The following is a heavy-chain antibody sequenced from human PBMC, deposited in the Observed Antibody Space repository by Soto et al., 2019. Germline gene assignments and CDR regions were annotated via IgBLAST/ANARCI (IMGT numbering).Heavy chain of an antibody. CDR2: ISGSGGST. CDR1: GFTFSSYA. CDR3: AKVPGYSTLPYYYYYYGMDV. V-gene: IGHV3-23*01. D-gene: IGHD4-4*01. J-gene: IGHJ6*02. Sequence: GGSLRLSCAASGFTFSSYAMSWVRQAPGKGLEWVSAISGSGGSTYYADSVKGRFTISRDNSKNTLYLQMNSLRAEDTAVYYCAKVPGYSTLPYYYYYYGMDVWGQGTTVTVSS.